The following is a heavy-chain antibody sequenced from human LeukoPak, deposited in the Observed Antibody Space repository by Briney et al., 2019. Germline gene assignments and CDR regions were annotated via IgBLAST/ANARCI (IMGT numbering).Heavy chain of an antibody. CDR3: ARGRYGSGSYFFDY. CDR2: INHSGST. CDR1: GGSFSGYY. V-gene: IGHV4-34*01. J-gene: IGHJ4*02. D-gene: IGHD3-10*01. Sequence: PSETLSLTCAVYGGSFSGYYWSWIRQPPGKGLEWIGEINHSGSTNYNPSLTSRVTLSVDTSKNQFSLKLSSVTAADTAMYYCARGRYGSGSYFFDYWGQGTLVTVSS.